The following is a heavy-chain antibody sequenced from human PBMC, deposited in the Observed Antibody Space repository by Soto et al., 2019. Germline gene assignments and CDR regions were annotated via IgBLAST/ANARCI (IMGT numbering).Heavy chain of an antibody. V-gene: IGHV3-23*01. Sequence: EVQLLESGGGLVQPGGSLRLSCAASGFTFSSYAMSWVRQAPGKGLEWVSAISGSGGSTYYADSVKGRFTISRDNSKNTLYLQMNSLRAEDTAVYYCAKDLIRGYSYGYYYSYGMAVGGQGTTVTVSS. D-gene: IGHD5-18*01. CDR3: AKDLIRGYSYGYYYSYGMAV. CDR1: GFTFSSYA. J-gene: IGHJ6*02. CDR2: ISGSGGST.